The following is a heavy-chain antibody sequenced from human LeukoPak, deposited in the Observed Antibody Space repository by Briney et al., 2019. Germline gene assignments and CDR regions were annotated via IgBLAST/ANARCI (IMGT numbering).Heavy chain of an antibody. CDR2: IHNDGST. Sequence: GGSRRLSCAASGFIVSSNYMTWVRQAPGEGLEWVSVIHNDGSTYYTDSVKGRFTISRDNSKNTLYLQMNSLRVEDTAVYYCAALARDYWGQGTLVTVSS. CDR1: GFIVSSNY. D-gene: IGHD3-3*02. CDR3: AALARDY. J-gene: IGHJ4*02. V-gene: IGHV3-53*01.